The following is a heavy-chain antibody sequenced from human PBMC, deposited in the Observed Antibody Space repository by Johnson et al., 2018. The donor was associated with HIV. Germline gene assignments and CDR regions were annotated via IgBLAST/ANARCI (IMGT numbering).Heavy chain of an antibody. CDR1: EFTFTNAW. D-gene: IGHD1-26*01. CDR2: ITRTADGGTT. Sequence: QLVESGGGLVKPGGCLRLSCTSSEFTFTNAWMNWVRQAPGKGLEWVGRITRTADGGTTDYTTPVKGRFTISRDDSKNTLYLQMNSLKTEDTAVYYCTSLVGAYAFDIWGQGTMVTVSS. V-gene: IGHV3-15*01. J-gene: IGHJ3*02. CDR3: TSLVGAYAFDI.